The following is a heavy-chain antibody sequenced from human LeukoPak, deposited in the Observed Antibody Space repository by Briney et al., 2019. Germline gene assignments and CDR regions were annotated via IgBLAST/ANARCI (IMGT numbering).Heavy chain of an antibody. CDR3: ARDLVTVTKGFDI. CDR2: ISYIGST. D-gene: IGHD4-17*01. Sequence: SETLSLTCVVSTDPFCSHYWTWIRQPPGKGLEWIGYISYIGSTNYNPSLKSRVTISIDTSKNQFSLKLTSVTAADTAVYYCARDLVTVTKGFDIWGQGTMVSVSS. CDR1: TDPFCSHY. J-gene: IGHJ3*02. V-gene: IGHV4-59*11.